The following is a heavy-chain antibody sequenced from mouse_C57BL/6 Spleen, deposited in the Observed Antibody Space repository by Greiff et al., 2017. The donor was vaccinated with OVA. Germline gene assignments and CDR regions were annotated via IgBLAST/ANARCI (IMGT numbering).Heavy chain of an antibody. CDR1: GYAFTNYL. Sequence: VQLQQSGAELVRPGTSVKVSCKASGYAFTNYLIEWVKQRPGQGLEWIGVINPGSGGTNYNEKFKGKATLTADKSSSTAYMQLSSLTSEDSAVYFCARNWDYAMDYWGQRTSVTVSS. D-gene: IGHD4-1*01. CDR3: ARNWDYAMDY. J-gene: IGHJ4*01. V-gene: IGHV1-54*01. CDR2: INPGSGGT.